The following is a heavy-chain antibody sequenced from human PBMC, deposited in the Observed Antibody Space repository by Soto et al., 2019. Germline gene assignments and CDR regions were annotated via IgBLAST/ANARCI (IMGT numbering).Heavy chain of an antibody. CDR1: GVTFSSYA. J-gene: IGHJ6*04. D-gene: IGHD2-15*01. V-gene: IGHV1-69*01. Sequence: QVQLVQSGAEVKKPGSSVKVSCKAPGVTFSSYAISWVRQAPGQGLEWMGGIIPIFGTAKYAQKFQGRVTITADESTSTGYMVLSSVRSEDTAAYYLARSQGGSSSLDNDYYYWDGMDVGGEWTTVTVTS. CDR2: IIPIFGTA. CDR3: ARSQGGSSSLDNDYYYWDGMDV.